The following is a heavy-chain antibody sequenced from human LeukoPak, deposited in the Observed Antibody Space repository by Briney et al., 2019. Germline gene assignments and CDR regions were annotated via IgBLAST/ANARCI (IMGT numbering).Heavy chain of an antibody. CDR2: ISGSGGNT. CDR1: GFTFSSYA. CDR3: AKDYSGGWFVFDY. D-gene: IGHD6-19*01. V-gene: IGHV3-23*01. J-gene: IGHJ4*01. Sequence: PGGSLRLSCAASGFTFSSYAMSWVRQAPGKGLEWVSVISGSGGNTYYADSVKGRFTISRDNSKSTLYLQLNSLRAEDTAVYYCAKDYSGGWFVFDYWGHGTLVTVSS.